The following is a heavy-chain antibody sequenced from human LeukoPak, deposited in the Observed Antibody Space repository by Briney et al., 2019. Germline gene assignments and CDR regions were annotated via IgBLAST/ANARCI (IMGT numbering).Heavy chain of an antibody. Sequence: GGSLRLSCAASGFTCSSYTMNWVRQAPGKGLEWVSSISSTGTYIYYADSVKGRFTISRDNAKSSLFLQMNSLGAGDTAMYYCARDPPDYGGNSDYWGQGTLVSVSS. CDR3: ARDPPDYGGNSDY. D-gene: IGHD4-23*01. CDR2: ISSTGTYI. J-gene: IGHJ4*02. V-gene: IGHV3-21*01. CDR1: GFTCSSYT.